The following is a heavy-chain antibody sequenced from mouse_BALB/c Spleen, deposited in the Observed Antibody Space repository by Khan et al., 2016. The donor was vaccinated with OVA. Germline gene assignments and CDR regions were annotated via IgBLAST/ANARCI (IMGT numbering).Heavy chain of an antibody. CDR3: ARSNYGNFAY. Sequence: EVELVESGGGLVKPGGSPKLSCAASGFTFSNYTMSWIRQTPEKRLEWVATISSGGDNTYYPDSVKGRFTISRDNAKNNLYLQISSLRSEYTALYYCARSNYGNFAYWGQGTLVTVSA. V-gene: IGHV5-9*03. CDR2: ISSGGDNT. D-gene: IGHD2-1*01. J-gene: IGHJ3*01. CDR1: GFTFSNYT.